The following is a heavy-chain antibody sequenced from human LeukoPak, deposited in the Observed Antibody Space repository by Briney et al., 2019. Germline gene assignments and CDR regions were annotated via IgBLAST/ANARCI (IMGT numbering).Heavy chain of an antibody. V-gene: IGHV3-23*01. J-gene: IGHJ5*02. CDR2: ISGSGGST. Sequence: PGGSLRLSCAASGFTFSSYAMSWVRQAPGKGLEWVSAISGSGGSTYYADSVKGRFTTSRDNSKNTLYLQMNSLRAEDTAVYYCAKVSLVVAATPAWFDPWGQGTLVTVSS. CDR1: GFTFSSYA. D-gene: IGHD2-15*01. CDR3: AKVSLVVAATPAWFDP.